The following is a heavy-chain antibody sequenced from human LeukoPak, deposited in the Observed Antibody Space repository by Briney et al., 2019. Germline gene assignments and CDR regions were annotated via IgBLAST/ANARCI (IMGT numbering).Heavy chain of an antibody. D-gene: IGHD3-3*01. V-gene: IGHV4-34*01. J-gene: IGHJ4*02. CDR2: INHSGST. Sequence: PSGTLSLTCAVYGGSFSGYYWSWIRQPPGKGLEWIGEINHSGSTNYNPSLKSRVTISVDTSKNQFSLKLSSVTAADTAVYYCARTSGSRITIFGVVIREHYFDYWGQGTLVTVSS. CDR3: ARTSGSRITIFGVVIREHYFDY. CDR1: GGSFSGYY.